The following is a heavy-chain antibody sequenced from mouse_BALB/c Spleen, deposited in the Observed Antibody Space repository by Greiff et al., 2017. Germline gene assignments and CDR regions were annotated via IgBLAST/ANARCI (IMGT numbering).Heavy chain of an antibody. J-gene: IGHJ2*01. CDR1: GFSLSTSGMG. CDR3: ARTYGNSAFDY. D-gene: IGHD2-1*01. CDR2: LYWDGDK. V-gene: IGHV8-12*01. Sequence: QVTLKVSGPGILQPSQTLSLTCSFSGFSLSTSGMGVSWIRQPSGQGLEWLAHLYWDGDKRYNPSLKSRLTISKDTSSNQVFLKITSVDTADTATYYCARTYGNSAFDYWGQGTTLTVSS.